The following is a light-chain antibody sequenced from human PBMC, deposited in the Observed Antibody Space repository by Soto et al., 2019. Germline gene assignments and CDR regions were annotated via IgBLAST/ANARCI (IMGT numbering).Light chain of an antibody. CDR3: EQYGGLPRT. J-gene: IGKJ2*01. CDR1: QSVSSNY. V-gene: IGKV3-20*01. CDR2: GAS. Sequence: EIVLTQSPGTLSLSPGEGATLSCRASQSVSSNYLAWYQQKPGQPPRLLIYGASRRATGIPDRFSGSGAGTDFTLTISRLEPEDFAVYYCEQYGGLPRTFGQGAKLEIK.